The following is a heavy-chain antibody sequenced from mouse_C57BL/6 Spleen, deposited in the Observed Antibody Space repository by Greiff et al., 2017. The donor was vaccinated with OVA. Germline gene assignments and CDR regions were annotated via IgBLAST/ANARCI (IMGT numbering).Heavy chain of an antibody. CDR2: IDPSDSYT. Sequence: VQLQQPGAELVRPGTSVKLSCKASGYTFTSYWMHWVKQRPGQGLEWIGVIDPSDSYTNYNQKFKGKATLTVDTSSSTAYMQLSSLTSEDSAVYYCARSRDGYPFDYWGQGTTLTVSS. D-gene: IGHD2-3*01. CDR3: ARSRDGYPFDY. V-gene: IGHV1-59*01. J-gene: IGHJ2*01. CDR1: GYTFTSYW.